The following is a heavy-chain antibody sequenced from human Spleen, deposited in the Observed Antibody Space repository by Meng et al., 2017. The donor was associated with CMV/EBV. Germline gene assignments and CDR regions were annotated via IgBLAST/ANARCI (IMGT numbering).Heavy chain of an antibody. CDR1: GFTFSTYE. CDR2: ISSGGSTI. V-gene: IGHV3-48*03. CDR3: ARGDGGYYYGTDV. J-gene: IGHJ6*02. D-gene: IGHD3-16*01. Sequence: GESLKISCAASGFTFSTYEMNWVRQAPGKGLEWVSYISSGGSTIYYTDSVKGRFTISRDNAKNSLYLQMNSLRAEDTAVYYCARGDGGYYYGTDVWGQGTTVTVSS.